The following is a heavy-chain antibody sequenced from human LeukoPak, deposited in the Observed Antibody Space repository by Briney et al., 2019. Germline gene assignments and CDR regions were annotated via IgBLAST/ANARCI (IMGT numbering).Heavy chain of an antibody. Sequence: PSETLSLTCTVSGGSISSYYWSWIRQPPGKGLEWIGYIYYSGSTNYNPSLKSRVTISVDTSKNQFSLKLSSVTAADTAVYYCARGVAGGGWFDPWGQGTLVTVSS. D-gene: IGHD1-14*01. J-gene: IGHJ5*02. CDR1: GGSISSYY. CDR2: IYYSGST. V-gene: IGHV4-59*01. CDR3: ARGVAGGGWFDP.